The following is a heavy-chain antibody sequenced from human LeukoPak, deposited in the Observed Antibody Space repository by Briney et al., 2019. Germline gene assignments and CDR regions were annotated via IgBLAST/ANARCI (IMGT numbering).Heavy chain of an antibody. J-gene: IGHJ5*02. CDR2: ISSSGSTI. CDR1: GFTFSDYY. Sequence: GGSLRLSCAASGFTFSDYYMSWIRQAPGKGLEWVSYISSSGSTIYYADSVKGRFTISRDNAKNSLYLQMNSLRAEDMAVYYCARDLRIAAAGNWFDPWGQGTLVTVSS. V-gene: IGHV3-11*01. CDR3: ARDLRIAAAGNWFDP. D-gene: IGHD6-13*01.